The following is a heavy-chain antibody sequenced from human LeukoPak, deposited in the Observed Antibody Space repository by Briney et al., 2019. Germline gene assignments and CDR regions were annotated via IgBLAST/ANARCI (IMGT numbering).Heavy chain of an antibody. V-gene: IGHV4-59*01. CDR3: ARGQRGEMATILPDY. Sequence: SETLTLTCTVSGGSISSYYWSWIRQPPGKGLEWIGYIHYSGSTNYNPSLKSRVTISVDTSKNQFSLKLSSVTAADTAVYYCARGQRGEMATILPDYWGQGTLVTVSS. CDR1: GGSISSYY. CDR2: IHYSGST. D-gene: IGHD5-24*01. J-gene: IGHJ4*02.